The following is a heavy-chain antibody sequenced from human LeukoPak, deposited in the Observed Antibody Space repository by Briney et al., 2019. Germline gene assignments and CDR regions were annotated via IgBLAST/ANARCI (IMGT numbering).Heavy chain of an antibody. CDR3: ARGRYDFWSGKNDY. CDR2: ISASSSYI. V-gene: IGHV3-48*03. D-gene: IGHD3-3*01. CDR1: GFIFSSYE. Sequence: PGGSLRLSCAASGFIFSSYEMNWVRQAPGKGLEWVSYISASSSYIYYADSVKGRFTISRDNAKNSLYLQMNSLRVEDTAVYYCARGRYDFWSGKNDYWGQGTLVTVSS. J-gene: IGHJ4*02.